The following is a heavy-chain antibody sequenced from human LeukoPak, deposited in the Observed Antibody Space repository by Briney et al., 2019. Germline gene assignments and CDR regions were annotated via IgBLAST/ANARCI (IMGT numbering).Heavy chain of an antibody. Sequence: PGGSLRLSCAASGFTFSSYAMSWVRQAPGKGLEWVSAISGSGGSTYYADSVKGRFTISRDNSKNTLYLQMNSLRAEDTAVYYCAKDEPLEVVTAIGYFQHWGQGTLVTVSS. V-gene: IGHV3-23*01. CDR3: AKDEPLEVVTAIGYFQH. CDR1: GFTFSSYA. D-gene: IGHD2-21*02. CDR2: ISGSGGST. J-gene: IGHJ1*01.